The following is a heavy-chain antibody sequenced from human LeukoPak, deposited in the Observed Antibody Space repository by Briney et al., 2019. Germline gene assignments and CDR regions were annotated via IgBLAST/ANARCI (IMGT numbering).Heavy chain of an antibody. J-gene: IGHJ5*01. D-gene: IGHD2-8*01. CDR2: ISWNSGSI. V-gene: IGHV3-9*01. Sequence: GGSLRLSCAASGFTFDDYAMHWVRQAPGKGLEWVSGISWNSGSIGYADSVKGRFTISRDNAKKSLYLEMNSLRAEDTALYYCAKDLNGWFDYWGQGTLVTVSS. CDR1: GFTFDDYA. CDR3: AKDLNGWFDY.